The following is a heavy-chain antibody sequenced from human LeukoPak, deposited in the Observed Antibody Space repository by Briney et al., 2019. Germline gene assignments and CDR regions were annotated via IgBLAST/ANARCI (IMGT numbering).Heavy chain of an antibody. CDR3: ARGSNYGAYYYYGMDV. V-gene: IGHV3-33*03. D-gene: IGHD4-11*01. CDR1: GFTFSDYG. CDR2: IFYDGSKT. Sequence: GRSLRLSCVASGFTFSDYGMHWVRQAPGKGLEWVAVIFYDGSKTYYADSLKGRFTISRDNAKNSLYLQMNSLRAEDTAVYYCARGSNYGAYYYYGMDVWGQGTTVTVSS. J-gene: IGHJ6*02.